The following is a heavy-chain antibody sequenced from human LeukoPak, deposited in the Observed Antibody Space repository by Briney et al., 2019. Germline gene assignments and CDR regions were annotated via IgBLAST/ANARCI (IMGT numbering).Heavy chain of an antibody. V-gene: IGHV3-30*04. CDR3: ASGHDYGDAFDI. Sequence: GGSLRLSCAASGFTFSSYAMHWVRQAPGKGLEWVAVISYDGSNKYYADSVKGRFTISRDNSKNTLYLQMNSLRAEDTAVYYCASGHDYGDAFDIWGQGTMVTVSS. D-gene: IGHD4-17*01. CDR1: GFTFSSYA. J-gene: IGHJ3*02. CDR2: ISYDGSNK.